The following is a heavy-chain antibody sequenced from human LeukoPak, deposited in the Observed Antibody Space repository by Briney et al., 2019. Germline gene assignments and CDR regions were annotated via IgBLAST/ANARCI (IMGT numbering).Heavy chain of an antibody. V-gene: IGHV3-21*01. CDR2: ISSSSSYI. CDR1: GFTFSSYS. Sequence: GRSLRLSCAASGFTFSSYSMNWVRQAPGKGLEWVSSISSSSSYIYYADSVKGRFTISRDNAKNSLYLQMNSLRAEDTAVYYCARDVSGWYRIDYWGQGTLVTVSS. J-gene: IGHJ4*02. CDR3: ARDVSGWYRIDY. D-gene: IGHD6-19*01.